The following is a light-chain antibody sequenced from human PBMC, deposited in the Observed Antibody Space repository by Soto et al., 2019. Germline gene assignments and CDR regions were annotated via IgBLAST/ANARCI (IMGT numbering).Light chain of an antibody. J-gene: IGLJ1*01. Sequence: QSALTQPPSVSAAPGQKVTISCSGSSSNIGNNYVSWYQQLPGTAPKLLIYDNNKRPSGIPDRFSGSKSGTSATLGITGLQTGYEADYYCGTWDSSLSAGYVFVTGTKVTVL. CDR1: SSNIGNNY. CDR2: DNN. CDR3: GTWDSSLSAGYV. V-gene: IGLV1-51*01.